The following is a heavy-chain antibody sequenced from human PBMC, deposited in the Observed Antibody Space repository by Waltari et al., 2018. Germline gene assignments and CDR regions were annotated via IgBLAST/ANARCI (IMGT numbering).Heavy chain of an antibody. V-gene: IGHV3-23*04. CDR1: GFTFSSYA. D-gene: IGHD3-10*01. CDR3: AKGGLRGSGSSNWFDP. Sequence: EVQLVESGGGLVQPGGSLRLSCAASGFTFSSYAMSWVRQAPGKGLEWVSAISGSGGSTYYADSVKGRFTISRDNSKNTLYLQMNSLRAEDTAVYYCAKGGLRGSGSSNWFDPWGQGTLVTVSS. J-gene: IGHJ5*02. CDR2: ISGSGGST.